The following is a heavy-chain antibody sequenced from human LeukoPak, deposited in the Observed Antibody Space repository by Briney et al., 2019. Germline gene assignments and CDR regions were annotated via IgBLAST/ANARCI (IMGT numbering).Heavy chain of an antibody. Sequence: GGSLRLSRAAAGFTFRSYDMSWVRQAPGKGLEWVSTFSAGGGATYYADSVKGRFTISRDSSKNTLYLQMNSLRAEDTAVYYCAKIRGYSYTYRGGFDIWGQGTMVTVSS. V-gene: IGHV3-23*01. D-gene: IGHD5-18*01. CDR2: FSAGGGAT. CDR1: GFTFRSYD. J-gene: IGHJ3*02. CDR3: AKIRGYSYTYRGGFDI.